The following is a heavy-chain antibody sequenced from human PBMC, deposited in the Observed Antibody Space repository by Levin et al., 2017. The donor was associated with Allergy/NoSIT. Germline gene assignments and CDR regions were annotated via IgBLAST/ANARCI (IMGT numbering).Heavy chain of an antibody. J-gene: IGHJ6*03. Sequence: GGSLRLSCAASGFTVSSNYMSWVRQAPRKGLEWVSVIYSGGSTYYADSVKGRFTISRDNSKNTLYLQMNSLRAEDTAVYYCARGLAAAGTWYYYYMDVWGKGTTVTVSS. D-gene: IGHD6-13*01. CDR2: IYSGGST. CDR3: ARGLAAAGTWYYYYMDV. CDR1: GFTVSSNY. V-gene: IGHV3-66*01.